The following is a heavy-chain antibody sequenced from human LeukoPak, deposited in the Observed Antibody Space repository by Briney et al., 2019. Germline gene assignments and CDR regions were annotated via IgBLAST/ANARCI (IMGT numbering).Heavy chain of an antibody. CDR3: AELGIPMIGGV. D-gene: IGHD3-10*02. CDR2: ISSSGSTI. Sequence: GGSLRLSCTASGFSLGDHAMSWVRQAPGKGLEWVSYISSSGSTIYYADSVKGRFTISRDNAKNSLYLQMNSLRAEDTAVYYCAELGIPMIGGVWGKGTTVTISS. J-gene: IGHJ6*04. V-gene: IGHV3-48*03. CDR1: GFSLGDHA.